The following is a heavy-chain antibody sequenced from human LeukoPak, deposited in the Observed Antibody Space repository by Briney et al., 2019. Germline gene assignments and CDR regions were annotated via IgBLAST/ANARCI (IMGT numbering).Heavy chain of an antibody. D-gene: IGHD1-26*01. CDR1: GFTFSSYA. CDR3: AQRVGATRGSY. CDR2: ISGSGGST. Sequence: GGSLRLSCAASGFTFSSYAMSWVRQAPGKGLEWVSAISGSGGSTYYADSVKGRFTISRDNSKNTLYLQMNSLRAEDTAVYYCAQRVGATRGSYWGQGTLVTVSS. J-gene: IGHJ4*02. V-gene: IGHV3-23*01.